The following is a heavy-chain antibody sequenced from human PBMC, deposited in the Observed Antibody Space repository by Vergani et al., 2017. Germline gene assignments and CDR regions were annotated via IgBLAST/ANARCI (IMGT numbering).Heavy chain of an antibody. CDR3: ASIGYYCLDY. V-gene: IGHV4-4*03. CDR1: GGSISGTNW. Sequence: QVQLQESGPGLVKPPGTLSLTCAVSGGSISGTNWWSWVRQSPGKGLEWIGEIYHSGSTNYNPSLKSRVTISVDNSKNQFSLKLSSVTAADTAVYYCASIGYYCLDYWGRGTLVTVSS. D-gene: IGHD3-22*01. CDR2: IYHSGST. J-gene: IGHJ4*02.